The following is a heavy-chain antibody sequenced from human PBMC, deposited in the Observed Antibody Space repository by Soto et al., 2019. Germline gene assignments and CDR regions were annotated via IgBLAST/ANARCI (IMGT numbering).Heavy chain of an antibody. Sequence: SETLSLTCTVSGGSISSGDYYWSWIRQPPGKGLEWIGYIYYSGSTYYNPSLKSRVTISVDTSKNQFSLKLSSVTAADTAVYYCARETVGSDFWSGYYIDYWGQGTLVTAPQ. CDR2: IYYSGST. D-gene: IGHD3-3*01. J-gene: IGHJ4*02. V-gene: IGHV4-30-4*01. CDR3: ARETVGSDFWSGYYIDY. CDR1: GGSISSGDYY.